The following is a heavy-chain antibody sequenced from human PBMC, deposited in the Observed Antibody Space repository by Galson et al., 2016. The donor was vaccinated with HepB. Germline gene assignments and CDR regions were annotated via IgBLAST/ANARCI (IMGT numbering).Heavy chain of an antibody. D-gene: IGHD6-19*01. J-gene: IGHJ2*01. CDR3: ARMQWLVDWYLDL. CDR2: IYPGDSDT. V-gene: IGHV5-51*01. Sequence: QSGAEVKKPGESLQISCNGSGYNFASSRIVWVRQRPGKGMEWMGIIYPGDSDTRYSSSFQGQVTISADKSISTAYLEWSSLEASDSAVYYCARMQWLVDWYLDLWGQGTLVTVSS. CDR1: GYNFASSR.